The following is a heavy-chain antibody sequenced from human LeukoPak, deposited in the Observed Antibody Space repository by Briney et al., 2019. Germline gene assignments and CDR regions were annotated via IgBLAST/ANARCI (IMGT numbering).Heavy chain of an antibody. CDR3: ARDQGYYDSSGYYYTAPDAFDI. CDR1: GGSISSYY. CDR2: IYYSGST. Sequence: PSETLSLTCTVSGGSISSYYWSWIRQPPGKGLEWIGYIYYSGSTNYNPSLKSRVTISVDTSKNQFSLKLSSVTAADTAVYYCARDQGYYDSSGYYYTAPDAFDIWGQGTMVTVSS. D-gene: IGHD3-22*01. J-gene: IGHJ3*02. V-gene: IGHV4-59*01.